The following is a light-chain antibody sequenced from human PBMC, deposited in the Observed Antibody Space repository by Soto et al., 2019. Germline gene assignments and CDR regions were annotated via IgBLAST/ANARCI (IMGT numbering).Light chain of an antibody. CDR2: DVS. CDR3: CSFAGPQSFEV. CDR1: SSEIGGYTY. V-gene: IGLV2-11*01. J-gene: IGLJ1*01. Sequence: QSVLTQPRSVSGSPGQSVTISCTGTSSEIGGYTYVSWYQQHPGKAPKVIIYDVSERPSGVPDRFSGSKSGNTASLTISGLQPEDEADYYCCSFAGPQSFEVFGEGTKVTVL.